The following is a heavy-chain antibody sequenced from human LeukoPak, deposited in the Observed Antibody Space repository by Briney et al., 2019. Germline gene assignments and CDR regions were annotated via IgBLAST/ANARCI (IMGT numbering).Heavy chain of an antibody. V-gene: IGHV1-69*04. D-gene: IGHD1-26*01. CDR1: GGTFSSYA. CDR2: IIPILGIA. CDR3: ARVLYSGSYLAY. Sequence: SVKVSCKASGGTFSSYAISWVRQAPGQGLEWMGRIIPILGIANYAQKFQGRVTITADKSTSTAYMELSSLRSEDTAVYYCARVLYSGSYLAYWGQGTLVTVPS. J-gene: IGHJ4*02.